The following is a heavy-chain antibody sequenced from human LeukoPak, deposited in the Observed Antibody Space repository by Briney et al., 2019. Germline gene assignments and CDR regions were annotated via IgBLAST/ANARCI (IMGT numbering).Heavy chain of an antibody. D-gene: IGHD3-10*01. CDR3: AAEKGWLGYYYGMDV. J-gene: IGHJ6*02. CDR1: GFTFTSSA. Sequence: SVKVSCKASGFTFTSSAMQWVRQARGQRLEWIGWIVVGSGNTTYAQKFQERVTITRDMSTSTAYMELSSLRSEDTAVYYCAAEKGWLGYYYGMDVWGQGTTVTVSS. V-gene: IGHV1-58*02. CDR2: IVVGSGNT.